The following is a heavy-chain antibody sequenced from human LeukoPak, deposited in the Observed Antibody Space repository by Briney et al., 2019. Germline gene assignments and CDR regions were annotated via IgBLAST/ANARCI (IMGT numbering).Heavy chain of an antibody. CDR3: ARQAVIMPTDMGGPWFDP. CDR2: IHYSGST. J-gene: IGHJ5*02. D-gene: IGHD2-8*01. V-gene: IGHV4-59*08. Sequence: MPGGSLRLSCAASGFTFSSYWMHWIRQPPGKGLEWIANIHYSGSTNFNPSLKSRVSISVDKSKTQFSLKLSSVTAADTAVYYCARQAVIMPTDMGGPWFDPWGRGTLVAVAS. CDR1: GFTFSSYW.